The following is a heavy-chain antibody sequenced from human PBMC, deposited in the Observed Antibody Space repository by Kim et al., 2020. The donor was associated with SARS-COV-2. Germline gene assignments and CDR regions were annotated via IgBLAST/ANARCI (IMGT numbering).Heavy chain of an antibody. CDR1: GFSVSSNY. CDR3: AKNRGVGAPAD. D-gene: IGHD1-26*01. Sequence: GGSLRLSCAASGFSVSSNYMSWVRQAPGKGLEWVSIIHSGGTTYYADSVKGRFTISRDNSKNTLFLQVNSLRAEDTAVYYCAKNRGVGAPADWGQGTLVTVSS. CDR2: IHSGGTT. J-gene: IGHJ1*01. V-gene: IGHV3-53*01.